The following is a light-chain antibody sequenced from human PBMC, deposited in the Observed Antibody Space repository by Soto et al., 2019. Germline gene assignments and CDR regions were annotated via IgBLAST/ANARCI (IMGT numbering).Light chain of an antibody. J-gene: IGKJ5*01. Sequence: VMTQSPLSLPVTLGQPASISCRSSQSVSNSVAWYQQKPGQAPRLLIYGASTRATDIPARFSGSGSGTKFTLTISSLQSADFAVYYCQHYNNWPITLGRGTRLEIK. V-gene: IGKV3-15*01. CDR2: GAS. CDR3: QHYNNWPIT. CDR1: QSVSNS.